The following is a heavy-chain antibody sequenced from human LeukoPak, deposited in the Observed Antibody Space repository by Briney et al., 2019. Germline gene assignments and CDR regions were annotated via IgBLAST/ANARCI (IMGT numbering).Heavy chain of an antibody. CDR3: AKDRKAVAGPGPTPHDY. CDR2: IKSKIDGGTT. Sequence: GGSLRLSCAASGFTFSNAWMSWVRQAPGKGLEWVGRIKSKIDGGTTDYGAPVKGRFTISRDDSKNTLYLQMNSLRAEDTAVYYCAKDRKAVAGPGPTPHDYWGQGTLVTVSS. V-gene: IGHV3-15*01. J-gene: IGHJ4*02. D-gene: IGHD6-19*01. CDR1: GFTFSNAW.